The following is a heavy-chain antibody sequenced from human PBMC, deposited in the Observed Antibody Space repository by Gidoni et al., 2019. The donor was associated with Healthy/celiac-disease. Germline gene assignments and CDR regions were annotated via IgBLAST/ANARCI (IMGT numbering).Heavy chain of an antibody. Sequence: QVQLRQWGAGLLKPSETLSLTCAVYGASFSGSYCSWIRQPPGKGLEWIGEINHSGSTNYNPSLKSRVTISVDTSKNQFSLKLSSVTAADTAVDYGARAEMATTPNGYDFDYWGQGTLVTVSS. J-gene: IGHJ4*02. V-gene: IGHV4-34*01. CDR1: GASFSGSY. CDR2: INHSGST. CDR3: ARAEMATTPNGYDFDY. D-gene: IGHD1-1*01.